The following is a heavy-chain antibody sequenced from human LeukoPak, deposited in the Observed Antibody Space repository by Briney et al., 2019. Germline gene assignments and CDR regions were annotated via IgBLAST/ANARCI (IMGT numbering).Heavy chain of an antibody. CDR2: ISGSGDST. D-gene: IGHD3-22*01. CDR3: AKVPPYDSSGYYFYYFDY. CDR1: GFTFSSYA. V-gene: IGHV3-23*01. J-gene: IGHJ4*02. Sequence: GGSLRLSCAASGFTFSSYAMSWVRQAPGKGLEWVSTISGSGDSTYYADSVKGRFTVSRDNSKNTLYLQMNSLRAEDTAVYYCAKVPPYDSSGYYFYYFDYWGQGTLVTVP.